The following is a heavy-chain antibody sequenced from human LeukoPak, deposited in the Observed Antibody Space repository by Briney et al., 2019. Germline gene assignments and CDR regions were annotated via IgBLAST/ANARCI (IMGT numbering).Heavy chain of an antibody. J-gene: IGHJ4*02. CDR3: ARGLGYSSSWDIDY. CDR2: INPNSGGT. V-gene: IGHV1-2*02. CDR1: GYTFTGYY. Sequence: GASVKVSCKASGYTFTGYYMHWVRQAPGQGLEWMGWINPNSGGTNYAQKFQGRVTMTRDTSISTAYMELSRLRSDDTAVYYCARGLGYSSSWDIDYWGQGTLATVSS. D-gene: IGHD6-13*01.